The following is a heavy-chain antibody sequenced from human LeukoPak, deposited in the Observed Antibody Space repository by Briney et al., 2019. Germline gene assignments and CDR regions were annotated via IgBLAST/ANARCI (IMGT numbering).Heavy chain of an antibody. CDR1: GGSISSYY. D-gene: IGHD1-7*01. CDR2: IYYSGST. CDR3: ARGSRELYYFDY. Sequence: PSETLSPTCTVPGGSISSYYWSWIRQPPGKGLEWIGYIYYSGSTKYNPPLKSRVTISVDASKTLFSLKLNSVTAADTAVYYCARGSRELYYFDYWGQGTLVTVSS. J-gene: IGHJ4*02. V-gene: IGHV4-59*01.